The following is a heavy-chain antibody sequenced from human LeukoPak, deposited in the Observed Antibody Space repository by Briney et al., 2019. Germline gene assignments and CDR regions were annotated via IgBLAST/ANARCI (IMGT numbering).Heavy chain of an antibody. CDR2: IYYSGST. D-gene: IGHD6-13*01. CDR1: GGSISSYY. J-gene: IGHJ4*02. V-gene: IGHV4-59*01. CDR3: ARGEAAAGTCYFDY. Sequence: SETLSLTCTVSGGSISSYYWSWIRQPPGKGLEWIGYIYYSGSTNYNPSLKSRVTISVGTSKNQFSLKLSSVTAADTAVYYCARGEAAAGTCYFDYWGQRTLVTVSS.